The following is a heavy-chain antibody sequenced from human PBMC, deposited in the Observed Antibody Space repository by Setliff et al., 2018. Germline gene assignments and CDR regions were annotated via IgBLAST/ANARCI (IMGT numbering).Heavy chain of an antibody. J-gene: IGHJ5*02. CDR1: GYSFANYF. D-gene: IGHD3-10*01. CDR2: IDPSGDTT. CDR3: ARGAWFGALTIGGWIDP. Sequence: ASVKVSCKTSGYSFANYFIHWVRQAPGQGLEWMGVIDPSGDTTSFAQRFQGRVSLTSDTSTTTIYMELSSLRSEDTAIYYCARGAWFGALTIGGWIDPWGQGTLVTVSS. V-gene: IGHV1-46*01.